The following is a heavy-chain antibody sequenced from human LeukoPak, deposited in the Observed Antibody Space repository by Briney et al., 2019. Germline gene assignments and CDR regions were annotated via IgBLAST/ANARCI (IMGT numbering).Heavy chain of an antibody. CDR3: ARETTPFGVDKEGFDY. CDR2: IYTSGST. V-gene: IGHV4-61*02. D-gene: IGHD1-7*01. CDR1: GGSISSGSYY. Sequence: PSQTLSLTCTVSGGSISSGSYYWSWIRQPAGKGLEWIGRIYTSGSTNYNPSLKSRVTISVDTSKNQFSLKLSSVTAADTAVYYCARETTPFGVDKEGFDYWGQGTLVTVSS. J-gene: IGHJ4*02.